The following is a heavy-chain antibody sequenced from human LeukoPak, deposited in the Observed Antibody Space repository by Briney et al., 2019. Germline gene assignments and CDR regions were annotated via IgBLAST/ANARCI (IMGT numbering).Heavy chain of an antibody. V-gene: IGHV4-39*01. J-gene: IGHJ5*02. CDR2: IYYSGST. CDR1: GVSTSRRSYY. Sequence: KTSETLSFTCTISGVSTSRRSYYWGWIRQPPGKGLEWIGSIYYSGSTYINPSLQSRVTISVDASTNQFSLRLRSVTAADTAVYYCARHEGWLAENWCDPWGRGPLLSVSS. D-gene: IGHD5-24*01. CDR3: ARHEGWLAENWCDP.